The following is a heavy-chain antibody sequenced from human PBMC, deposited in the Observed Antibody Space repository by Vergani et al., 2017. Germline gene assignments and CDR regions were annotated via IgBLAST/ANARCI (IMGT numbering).Heavy chain of an antibody. D-gene: IGHD3-10*01. CDR1: GFSLSTYT. CDR3: ARVIIASPGSYCFDY. CDR2: LNKNNYYI. J-gene: IGHJ4*02. Sequence: EVQLVESGGGLVNPGGCLTLSCVASGFSLSTYTFNWVRQAPGGGLEWVSSLNKNNYYIYYADSVKGRFNISRDNAKHTLYLQMNSLRAEDTAVYYCARVIIASPGSYCFDYWGQGTLVTVSS. V-gene: IGHV3-21*01.